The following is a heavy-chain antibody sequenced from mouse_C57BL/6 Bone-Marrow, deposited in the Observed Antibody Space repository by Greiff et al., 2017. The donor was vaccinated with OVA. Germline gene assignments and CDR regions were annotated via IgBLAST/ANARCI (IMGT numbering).Heavy chain of an antibody. J-gene: IGHJ2*01. V-gene: IGHV5-6*01. CDR3: ASHGDYGGFFDY. CDR1: GFTFSSYG. Sequence: EVNLVESGGDLVKPGGSLKLSCAASGFTFSSYGMSWVRQTPDKRLEWVATISSGGSYTYYPDSVKGRFTISRDNAKNTLYLQMRNLKSEDTAMYYCASHGDYGGFFDYWGQGTTLTVSS. CDR2: ISSGGSYT. D-gene: IGHD1-1*02.